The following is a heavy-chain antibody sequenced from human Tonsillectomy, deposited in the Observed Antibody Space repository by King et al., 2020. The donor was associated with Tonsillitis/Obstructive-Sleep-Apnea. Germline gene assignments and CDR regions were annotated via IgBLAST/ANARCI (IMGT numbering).Heavy chain of an antibody. CDR2: INWNGGST. CDR1: GFTFDDYG. D-gene: IGHD6-19*01. Sequence: VQLVESGGGVVRPGGSLRLSCAASGFTFDDYGMSWGRQAPGKGLEWGSGINWNGGSTGYADSVKGRFTISRDNAKNSLYLQMNSLRAEDTALYYCARARSSGWGDDAFDIWGQGTMVTVSS. V-gene: IGHV3-20*04. CDR3: ARARSSGWGDDAFDI. J-gene: IGHJ3*02.